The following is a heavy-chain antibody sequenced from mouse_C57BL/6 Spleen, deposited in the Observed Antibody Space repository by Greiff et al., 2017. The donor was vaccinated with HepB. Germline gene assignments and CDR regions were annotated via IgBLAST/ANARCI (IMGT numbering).Heavy chain of an antibody. CDR1: GYTFTDYN. D-gene: IGHD2-4*01. J-gene: IGHJ2*01. CDR2: INPNNGGT. Sequence: DVQLQESGPELVKPGASVKIPCKASGYTFTDYNMDWVKQSHGKSLEWIGDINPNNGGTIYNQKFKGKATLTVDKSSSTAYMELRSLTSEDTAVYYCARFRGIYYDYDDGGYYFDYWGQDTTLTVSS. V-gene: IGHV1-18*01. CDR3: ARFRGIYYDYDDGGYYFDY.